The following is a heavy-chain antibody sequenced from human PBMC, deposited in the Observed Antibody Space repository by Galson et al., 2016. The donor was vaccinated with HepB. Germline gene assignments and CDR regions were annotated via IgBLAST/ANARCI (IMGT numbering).Heavy chain of an antibody. Sequence: ATLSLTCTVSGGSISSYYWSWIRQPPGKGLEWIGSVYYDGRTSYNPSLQNRVTLSIDTSKNQFSLRLSSVTAADTSVYYCARLLGYDSSDIWGQGTLVIVSS. CDR1: GGSISSYY. J-gene: IGHJ4*02. CDR2: VYYDGRT. CDR3: ARLLGYDSSDI. D-gene: IGHD3-22*01. V-gene: IGHV4-39*01.